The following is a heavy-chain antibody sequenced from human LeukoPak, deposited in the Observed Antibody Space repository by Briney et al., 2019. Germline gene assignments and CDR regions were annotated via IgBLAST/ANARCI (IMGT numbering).Heavy chain of an antibody. CDR3: AKDRIPGAIVVVDY. D-gene: IGHD3-22*01. V-gene: IGHV3-30*02. Sequence: PGGSLRLSCAASGFTVSSNYMSWVRQAPGKGLEWVAYIHYDSTTEDYADSVQGRFTISRDNSKNTLYLQMNSLRAEDTAVYYCAKDRIPGAIVVVDYWGQGTLVTVSS. J-gene: IGHJ4*02. CDR1: GFTVSSNY. CDR2: IHYDSTTE.